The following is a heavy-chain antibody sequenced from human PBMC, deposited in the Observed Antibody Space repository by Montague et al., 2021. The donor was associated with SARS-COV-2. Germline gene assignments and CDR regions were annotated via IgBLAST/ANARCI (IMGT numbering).Heavy chain of an antibody. Sequence: SEALSLTCTVSGGSISSYYWSWIRQPPGKGLEWIGYIYYSGSTNYNPSLKSRVTISVDTSKNQFSLKLSSVTAADTAVYYCARGSGWMGNAFDIWGQGAMVTVSS. J-gene: IGHJ3*02. V-gene: IGHV4-59*01. CDR1: GGSISSYY. CDR3: ARGSGWMGNAFDI. D-gene: IGHD6-25*01. CDR2: IYYSGST.